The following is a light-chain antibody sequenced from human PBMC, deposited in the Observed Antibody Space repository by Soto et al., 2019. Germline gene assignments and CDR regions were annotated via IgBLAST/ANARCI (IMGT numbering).Light chain of an antibody. Sequence: IVMTQSPATLSVSPGERATLSCRASQTIDTNLAWYQQKPGQAPRLLIFGASTRATGIPARFSGSGSGTEFSLTITSLQSEDFALYYCQQYNNRPPWTFGQGTKVDI. CDR3: QQYNNRPPWT. CDR2: GAS. J-gene: IGKJ1*01. V-gene: IGKV3-15*01. CDR1: QTIDTN.